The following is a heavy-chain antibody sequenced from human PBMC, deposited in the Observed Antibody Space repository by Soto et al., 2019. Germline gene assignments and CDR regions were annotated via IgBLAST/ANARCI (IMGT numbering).Heavy chain of an antibody. CDR2: LWYDGSNK. CDR1: GFTFSSYG. J-gene: IGHJ4*02. Sequence: QVQLVESGGGVVQPGRSLRLSCAASGFTFSSYGMHWVRQAPGKGLEWVAVLWYDGSNKYYADSVKGRFTISRDNSKNTLYLQMNSLRAEDTAVYYCASFGEGGAHDYWGQGTLVTVSS. CDR3: ASFGEGGAHDY. V-gene: IGHV3-33*01. D-gene: IGHD3-16*01.